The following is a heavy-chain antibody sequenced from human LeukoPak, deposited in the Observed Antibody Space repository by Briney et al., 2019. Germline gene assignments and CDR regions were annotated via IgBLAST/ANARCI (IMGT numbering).Heavy chain of an antibody. CDR3: ARGQIDRGFDY. V-gene: IGHV1-2*02. CDR1: GYTFTGYY. J-gene: IGHJ4*02. Sequence: ASVKVSCKASGYTFTGYYMHWVRQAPGQGLEWMGWINPNSGGTNYAQKFQGRVTMTRDTSISTAYMELSSLGPEDTAVYYCARGQIDRGFDYWGQGTLVTAPS. CDR2: INPNSGGT.